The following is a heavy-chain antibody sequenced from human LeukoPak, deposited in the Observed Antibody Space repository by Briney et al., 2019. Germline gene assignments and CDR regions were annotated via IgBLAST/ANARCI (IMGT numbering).Heavy chain of an antibody. J-gene: IGHJ4*02. CDR3: ARASKLVGATTGPFDY. CDR2: IIPIFGTA. D-gene: IGHD1-26*01. V-gene: IGHV1-69*13. CDR1: GGTFSSYA. Sequence: SVKVSCKASGGTFSSYAISWVRQAPGQGLEWMGGIIPIFGTANYAQKFQGRVTITADESTSTAYMELSSLRSEDTAVYYCARASKLVGATTGPFDYWGQGTLVTVSS.